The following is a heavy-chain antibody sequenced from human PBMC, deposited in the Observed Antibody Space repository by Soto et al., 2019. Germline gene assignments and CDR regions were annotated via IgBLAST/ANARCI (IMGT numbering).Heavy chain of an antibody. CDR2: ISTYNGNT. Sequence: QVQLVQSGAEVKKPGASVKVSCKASGYSFITYGISWVRQAPGQGLEWMSWISTYNGNTNYAQKLQGRITMTTDTSTTTGYMELRSLRSDDTAVYYCARDRPTSSIRARDYYYAMDVWGHATTVTVSS. CDR3: ARDRPTSSIRARDYYYAMDV. V-gene: IGHV1-18*01. J-gene: IGHJ6*02. CDR1: GYSFITYG. D-gene: IGHD6-6*01.